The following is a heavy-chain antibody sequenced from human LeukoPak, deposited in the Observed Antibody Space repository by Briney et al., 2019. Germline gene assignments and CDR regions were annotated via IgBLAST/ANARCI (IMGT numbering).Heavy chain of an antibody. V-gene: IGHV1-58*01. CDR1: GFTFSNPA. CDR3: AAAIVEPGQLYYYYGLDV. CDR2: IGVGVGNT. Sequence: SVKVSCKASGFTFSNPAVQWVRQARGHRPEWIGWIGVGVGNTNYAQKFQDRVTITWEMSTSTAYMEMTRLRSEDTAVYYCAAAIVEPGQLYYYYGLDVWGQGTTVTVSS. D-gene: IGHD1-14*01. J-gene: IGHJ6*01.